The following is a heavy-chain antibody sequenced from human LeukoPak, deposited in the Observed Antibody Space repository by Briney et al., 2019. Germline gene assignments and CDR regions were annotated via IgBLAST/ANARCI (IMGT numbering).Heavy chain of an antibody. D-gene: IGHD5-12*01. J-gene: IGHJ2*01. CDR2: INPNSGGT. CDR3: PSSIVGVATSVY. CDR1: GYTFTGYY. Sequence: WASVKLSCTASGYTFTGYYMHWVRQAPGQGLEWMGWINPNSGGTNYAKKFKGTVTMTKYTYNRTLQMERRRRSADATAVYFRPSSIVGVATSVYGGRGTL. V-gene: IGHV1-2*02.